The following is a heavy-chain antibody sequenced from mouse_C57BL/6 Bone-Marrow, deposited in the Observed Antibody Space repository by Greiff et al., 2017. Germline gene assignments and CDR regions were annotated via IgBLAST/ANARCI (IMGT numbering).Heavy chain of an antibody. Sequence: VHLVESGPGLVAPSQSLSITCTVSGFSLTSYAISWVRQPPGKGLEWLGVIWTGGGTNYNSALKSSLSISKDNSKSQVFFKMNSLQTDDTARYYCARKNYGTSDAMDYWGQGTSVTVSS. CDR3: ARKNYGTSDAMDY. CDR1: GFSLTSYA. D-gene: IGHD1-1*01. J-gene: IGHJ4*01. V-gene: IGHV2-9-1*01. CDR2: IWTGGGT.